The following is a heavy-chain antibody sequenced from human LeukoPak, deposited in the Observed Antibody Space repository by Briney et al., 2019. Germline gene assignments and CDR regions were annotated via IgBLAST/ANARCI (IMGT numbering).Heavy chain of an antibody. V-gene: IGHV3-7*01. Sequence: PGGSLRLSCAASGFTFSNYWMSWVRQAPGKGLEWVANIKQDGSEKYYVDSVKGRFTISRDNAKNSLYLQMNRLTAEDTAVYYCARLKSEWQGDYFDYWGQGTLVTVSS. CDR1: GFTFSNYW. CDR3: ARLKSEWQGDYFDY. D-gene: IGHD3-3*01. J-gene: IGHJ4*02. CDR2: IKQDGSEK.